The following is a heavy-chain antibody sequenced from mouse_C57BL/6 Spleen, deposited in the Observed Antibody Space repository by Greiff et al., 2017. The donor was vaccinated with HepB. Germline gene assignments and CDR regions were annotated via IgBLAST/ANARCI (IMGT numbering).Heavy chain of an antibody. Sequence: QVQLQQPGAELVRPGTSVKLSCKASGYTFTSYWMHWVKQRPGQGLEWIGVIDPSDSYTNYNQKFKGKATLTVDTSSSTAYMQLSSLTSEDSAVYYYARGDGMGSFYAMDYWGQGTSVTVSS. CDR1: GYTFTSYW. CDR3: ARGDGMGSFYAMDY. D-gene: IGHD1-1*01. J-gene: IGHJ4*01. V-gene: IGHV1-59*01. CDR2: IDPSDSYT.